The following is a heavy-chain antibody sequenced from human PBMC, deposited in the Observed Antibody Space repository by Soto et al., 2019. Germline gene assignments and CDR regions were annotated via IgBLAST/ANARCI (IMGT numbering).Heavy chain of an antibody. D-gene: IGHD4-4*01. Sequence: PGGSLSLSCAASGFTFSSYAMSWVRQAPGKGLEWVSAISGSGGSTYYADSVKGRFTISRDNSKNTLYLQMNSLRAEDTAVYYCAKYPRPYTESVGMDVWGQGTTVTVSS. V-gene: IGHV3-23*01. CDR2: ISGSGGST. CDR3: AKYPRPYTESVGMDV. J-gene: IGHJ6*02. CDR1: GFTFSSYA.